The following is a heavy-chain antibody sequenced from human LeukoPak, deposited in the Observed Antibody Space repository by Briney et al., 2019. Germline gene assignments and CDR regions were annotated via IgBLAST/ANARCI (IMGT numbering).Heavy chain of an antibody. CDR3: TKDGRDGYNSAFFDY. CDR2: IYSGGST. V-gene: IGHV3-53*05. CDR1: GFTVSSNY. Sequence: PGGSLRLSCAASGFTVSSNYMSWVRQAPGKGLEWVSVIYSGGSTYYADSVKGRFTISRDSSKNSLYLQMNSLRAEDTALYYCTKDGRDGYNSAFFDYWGQGTLVTVSS. D-gene: IGHD5-24*01. J-gene: IGHJ4*02.